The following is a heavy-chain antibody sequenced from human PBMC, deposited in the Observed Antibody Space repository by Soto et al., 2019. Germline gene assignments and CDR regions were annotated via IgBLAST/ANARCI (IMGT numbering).Heavy chain of an antibody. J-gene: IGHJ6*02. CDR1: GGTFSSYA. D-gene: IGHD5-12*01. CDR2: IIPIFGTA. CDR3: ARSVDIVATRTYGVYYYYYYGMDV. V-gene: IGHV1-69*12. Sequence: QVQLVQSGAEVKKPGSSVKVSCKASGGTFSSYAISWVRQAPGQGLEWMGGIIPIFGTANYAQKSQGRVTITADESTSTAYMELSSLRSEDTAVYYCARSVDIVATRTYGVYYYYYYGMDVWGQGTTVTVSS.